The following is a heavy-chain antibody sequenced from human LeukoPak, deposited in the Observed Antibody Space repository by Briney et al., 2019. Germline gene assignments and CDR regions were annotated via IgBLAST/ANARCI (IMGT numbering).Heavy chain of an antibody. CDR3: ARVGATTLFDY. D-gene: IGHD1-26*01. J-gene: IGHJ4*02. CDR2: IHTRGST. CDR1: GGSISSYY. Sequence: ASETLSLTCTVSGGSISSYYWSWIRQPAGKGLEWIGRIHTRGSTSYNPSLKSRVTMSVDTSKNQFSLKLSSVTAADTAVYYCARVGATTLFDYWGQGTLVTVSS. V-gene: IGHV4-4*07.